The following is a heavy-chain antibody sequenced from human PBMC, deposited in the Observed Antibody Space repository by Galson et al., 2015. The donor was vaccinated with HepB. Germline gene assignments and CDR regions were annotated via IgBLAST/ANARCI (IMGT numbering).Heavy chain of an antibody. CDR1: GGIFSNYA. CDR2: IIPILGAP. D-gene: IGHD4-11*01. CDR3: ARGGFKLQFYYDLDV. V-gene: IGHV1-69*13. Sequence: SVKVSCKASGGIFSNYAISWVRQAPGQGLEWMGGIIPILGAPNYAQNFQSRVTITADESTSIGYMELSSLRSEDTAVYYCARGGFKLQFYYDLDVWGQGTTVTVSS. J-gene: IGHJ6*02.